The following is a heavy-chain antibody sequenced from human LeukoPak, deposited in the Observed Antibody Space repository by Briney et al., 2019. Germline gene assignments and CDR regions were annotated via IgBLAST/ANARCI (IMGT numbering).Heavy chain of an antibody. CDR1: GYTFASYD. V-gene: IGHV1-8*01. CDR2: MNPNSGNT. CDR3: ARVPAAIGYYYYGMDV. Sequence: ASVKVSCKASGYTFASYDINWVRQATGQGLEWMGWMNPNSGNTGYAQKFQGRVTMTRNTSISTAYMELSSLRSEGTAVYYCARVPAAIGYYYYGMDVWGQGTTVTVSS. J-gene: IGHJ6*02. D-gene: IGHD2-2*01.